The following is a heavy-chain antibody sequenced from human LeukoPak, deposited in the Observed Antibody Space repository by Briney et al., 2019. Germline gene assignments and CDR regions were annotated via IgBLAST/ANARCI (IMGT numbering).Heavy chain of an antibody. CDR3: TRLPGGATGN. D-gene: IGHD1-26*01. Sequence: HLGGSLRLSCAASGFTFSGSAMHWVRQASGKGLEWVGRIRSKANSYATAYAASVKGRFTISRDDSKNTAYLQMNSLKTEDTAVYYCTRLPGGATGNWGQGTLVTVSS. CDR2: IRSKANSYAT. J-gene: IGHJ4*02. V-gene: IGHV3-73*01. CDR1: GFTFSGSA.